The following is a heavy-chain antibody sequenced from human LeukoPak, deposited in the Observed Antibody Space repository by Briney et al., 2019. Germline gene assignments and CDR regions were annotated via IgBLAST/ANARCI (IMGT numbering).Heavy chain of an antibody. CDR3: VKGLADSVNDY. V-gene: IGHV3-9*01. Sequence: GGSLRLSCAASGFKFDDYVMHWVRKAPGKGLEWVSGITWNSGSLGYADSVKGRFTISRDNAKNSLYLQMNSLRPEDTALYYCVKGLADSVNDYWGQGTLVTVSS. CDR1: GFKFDDYV. D-gene: IGHD3-16*02. J-gene: IGHJ4*02. CDR2: ITWNSGSL.